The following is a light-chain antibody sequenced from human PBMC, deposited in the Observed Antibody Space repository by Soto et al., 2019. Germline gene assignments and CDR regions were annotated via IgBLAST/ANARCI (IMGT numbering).Light chain of an antibody. Sequence: IVMTQSPATLSVSPGERATLSCRASQSVNSHLAWYQQKPGQPPRLIIYGASTRATDSPARFSGRGSGTEFSLTISNLQSEDFAVYYCQQYDQWPLTFGQGTKVEIK. CDR1: QSVNSH. CDR2: GAS. V-gene: IGKV3-15*01. CDR3: QQYDQWPLT. J-gene: IGKJ1*01.